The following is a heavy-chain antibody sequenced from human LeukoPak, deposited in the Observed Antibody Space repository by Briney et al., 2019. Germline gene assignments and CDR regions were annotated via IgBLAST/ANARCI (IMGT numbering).Heavy chain of an antibody. CDR2: ISSSSYI. J-gene: IGHJ5*02. D-gene: IGHD2-2*01. V-gene: IGHV3-21*01. CDR1: GFTFSSYS. CDR3: ARDRVVDIVVVPAAHGWFDP. Sequence: GGSLRLSCAASGFTFSSYSMNWVRQAPGKGLECVSSISSSSYIYYADSVKGRFTISRDNAKNSLYLQMNSLRAEDTAVYYCARDRVVDIVVVPAAHGWFDPWGQGTLVTVSS.